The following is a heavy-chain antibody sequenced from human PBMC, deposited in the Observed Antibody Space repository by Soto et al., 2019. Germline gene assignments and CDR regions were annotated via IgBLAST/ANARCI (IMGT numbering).Heavy chain of an antibody. CDR3: ARLDRFLEYFNH. D-gene: IGHD3-3*01. V-gene: IGHV4-39*01. CDR2: MYYSGGT. CDR1: GGSISISSYY. J-gene: IGHJ1*01. Sequence: SETLSLTCSVSGGSISISSYYWGWVRQPPGKGLEWIASMYYSGGTYYNPSLKSRAAISVDKSKNQFSLKLTSATAADTAVYYCARLDRFLEYFNHWGQGTLVTVSS.